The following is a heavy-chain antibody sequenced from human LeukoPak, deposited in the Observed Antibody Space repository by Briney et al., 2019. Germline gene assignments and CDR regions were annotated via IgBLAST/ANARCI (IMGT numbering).Heavy chain of an antibody. J-gene: IGHJ4*02. CDR3: ARDKAVAGTHFDY. CDR1: GFTFSSYS. D-gene: IGHD6-19*01. Sequence: GGSLRLSCTASGFTFSSYSIHWVRQAPGKGPEWVALISFDGKKTDYADSVKGRFTFSRDNSKNTLYLQMNSLRAEDTAVYYCARDKAVAGTHFDYWGQGTLVTVSS. CDR2: ISFDGKKT. V-gene: IGHV3-30*04.